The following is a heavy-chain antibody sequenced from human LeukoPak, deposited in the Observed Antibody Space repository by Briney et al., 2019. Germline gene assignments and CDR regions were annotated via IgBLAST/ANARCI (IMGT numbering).Heavy chain of an antibody. CDR3: ATARRITMIVVVIQSSYYFDY. J-gene: IGHJ4*02. CDR1: GYTLTELS. Sequence: ASVKVSCKVSGYTLTELSMHWVRQAPGKGLEWMGGFDPEDGETIYAQKFQGRVTMTEDTSTDTAYMELSSLRSEDTAVYYCATARRITMIVVVIQSSYYFDYWGQGTLVTVSS. D-gene: IGHD3-22*01. V-gene: IGHV1-24*01. CDR2: FDPEDGET.